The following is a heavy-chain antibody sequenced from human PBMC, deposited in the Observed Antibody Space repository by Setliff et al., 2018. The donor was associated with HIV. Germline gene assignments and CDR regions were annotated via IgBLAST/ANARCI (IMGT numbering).Heavy chain of an antibody. CDR1: GYTFTSHD. V-gene: IGHV1-8*02. Sequence: GASEKVSCKASGYTFTSHDINWVRQATGQGLEWVGWMNPNSANTGYAQKFQGRVTMTRNTSISTAYMELSSLRSEDTAVYYCARAGGYCGSTSCPYYFDYWGQGTLVTVSS. D-gene: IGHD2-2*01. CDR3: ARAGGYCGSTSCPYYFDY. J-gene: IGHJ4*02. CDR2: MNPNSANT.